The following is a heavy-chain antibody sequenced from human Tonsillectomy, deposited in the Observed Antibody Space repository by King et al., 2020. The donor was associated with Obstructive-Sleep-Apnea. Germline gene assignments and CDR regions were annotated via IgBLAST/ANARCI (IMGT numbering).Heavy chain of an antibody. CDR3: ARSPGSSAYYDY. Sequence: VQLVESGGGLVQPGGSLRLSCAASGFTFSSYAMSWVRQAPGKGLEWVSVTSGTGGSAYYADSVKGRFTISRDNSKNTLYLQMNSLRGEDTAVYYCARSPGSSAYYDYWGQGNLVTVSS. CDR2: TSGTGGSA. D-gene: IGHD3-22*01. J-gene: IGHJ4*02. CDR1: GFTFSSYA. V-gene: IGHV3-23*04.